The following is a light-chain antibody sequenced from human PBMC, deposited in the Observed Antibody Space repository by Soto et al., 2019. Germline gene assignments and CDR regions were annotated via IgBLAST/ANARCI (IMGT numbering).Light chain of an antibody. CDR2: DAS. CDR3: QQRSNWRGWT. Sequence: EIVLTQSPATLSLSPGERATLSCRASQSVSSYLAWYQQKPGQAPRLLIYDASNRATGIPARFSGSGSGTDFTLTISSLEPEDFAVYYCQQRSNWRGWTFGQGTKVDI. CDR1: QSVSSY. J-gene: IGKJ1*01. V-gene: IGKV3-11*01.